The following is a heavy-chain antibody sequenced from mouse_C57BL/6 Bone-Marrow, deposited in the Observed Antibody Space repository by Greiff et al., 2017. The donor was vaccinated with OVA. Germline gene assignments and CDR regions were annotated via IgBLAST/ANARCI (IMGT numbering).Heavy chain of an antibody. CDR1: GYAFSSSW. V-gene: IGHV1-82*01. Sequence: VKLVESGPELVKPGASVKISCKASGYAFSSSWMNWVKQRPGKGLEWIGRLYPGDGDTNYNGKFKGKATLTADNSSSTAYMQLSSLTSEDSAVYFCARHEDGYYASYFDYWGQGTTLTVSS. CDR2: LYPGDGDT. CDR3: ARHEDGYYASYFDY. D-gene: IGHD2-3*01. J-gene: IGHJ2*01.